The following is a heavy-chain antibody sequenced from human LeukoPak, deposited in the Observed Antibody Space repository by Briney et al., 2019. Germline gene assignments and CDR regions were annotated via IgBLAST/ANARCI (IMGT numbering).Heavy chain of an antibody. D-gene: IGHD2-15*01. CDR3: AKTRGYCSGGTCYCDY. V-gene: IGHV3-23*01. CDR2: ISGSGDNT. Sequence: GGSLRLSWAASGFTFSNYAMSWVRQAQGKGLEWVSAISGSGDNTYYADSVKGRFALSRDNSKNTVYLQMNSLRADDTAVYYCAKTRGYCSGGTCYCDYWGQGTLVTVSS. J-gene: IGHJ4*02. CDR1: GFTFSNYA.